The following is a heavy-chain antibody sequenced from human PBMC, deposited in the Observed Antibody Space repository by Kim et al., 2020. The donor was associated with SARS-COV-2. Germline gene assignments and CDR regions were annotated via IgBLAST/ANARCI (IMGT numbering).Heavy chain of an antibody. CDR3: AKAPRFDL. J-gene: IGHJ2*01. CDR2: ISYDGSNK. Sequence: GGSLRLSCAASGFTFSSYGMHWVRQAPGKGLEWVAVISYDGSNKYYADSVKGRFTISRDNSKNTLYLQMNSLRAEDTAVYYCAKAPRFDLWGRGTLVTVSS. V-gene: IGHV3-30*18. CDR1: GFTFSSYG.